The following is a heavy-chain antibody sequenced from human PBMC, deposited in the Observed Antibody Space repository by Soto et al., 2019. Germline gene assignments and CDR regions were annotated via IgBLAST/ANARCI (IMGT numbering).Heavy chain of an antibody. Sequence: QVQLVQSGAEVKKPGASVKVSCKDSGYTFTSYDFNWVRLATGQGLEWMGWMNPKSGNTGYAQKDPGRHTMSTNTSISTAYMELSSRRYEDTAVYYWAGARRGLHCSGGTCYSKGGYYYMDVWGKGTTVTVS. CDR3: AGARRGLHCSGGTCYSKGGYYYMDV. D-gene: IGHD2-15*01. J-gene: IGHJ6*03. CDR1: GYTFTSYD. V-gene: IGHV1-8*01. CDR2: MNPKSGNT.